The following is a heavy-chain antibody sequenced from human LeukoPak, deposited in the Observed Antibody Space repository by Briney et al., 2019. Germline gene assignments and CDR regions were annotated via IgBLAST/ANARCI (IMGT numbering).Heavy chain of an antibody. Sequence: PSETLSLTCTVSGGSISSSSYYWGWIRQPPGTGLEWIGSIYYIGNTYYNPSLKSRVTISVDTSKNEFSLKLSSVTATDTAVYYCARQTLCTGGSCYPPRYMDVWGKGTTVTISS. CDR3: ARQTLCTGGSCYPPRYMDV. J-gene: IGHJ6*03. CDR2: IYYIGNT. CDR1: GGSISSSSYY. V-gene: IGHV4-39*01. D-gene: IGHD2-15*01.